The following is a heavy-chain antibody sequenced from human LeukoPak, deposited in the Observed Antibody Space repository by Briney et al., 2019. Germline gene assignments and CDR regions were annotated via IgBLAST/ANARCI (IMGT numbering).Heavy chain of an antibody. V-gene: IGHV4-31*03. CDR2: IYYSGST. D-gene: IGHD3-22*01. CDR3: ARSQKSYYYDSSGYYYGGTLDY. CDR1: GGSISSGGYY. J-gene: IGHJ4*02. Sequence: SETLSLTCTVSGGSISSGGYYWSWIRQHPGKGLEWIGYIYYSGSTYYNPSLKSRVTISVDTSKNQFSLKLSSVTAADTAVYYCARSQKSYYYDSSGYYYGGTLDYWGQGILVTVSS.